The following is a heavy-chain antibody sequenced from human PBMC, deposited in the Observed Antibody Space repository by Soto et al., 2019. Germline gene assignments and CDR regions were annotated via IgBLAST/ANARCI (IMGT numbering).Heavy chain of an antibody. CDR1: GFTFSSYA. V-gene: IGHV3-23*01. Sequence: GGSLRLSCAASGFTFSSYAMSWVRQAPGKGLEWVSAISGSGGSTYYADSVKGRFTISRDNSKNTLYLQMNSLRAEDTAVYYCAKKGYDFWSGYPYYFAYWAQGTLVTVSS. CDR3: AKKGYDFWSGYPYYFAY. D-gene: IGHD3-3*01. J-gene: IGHJ4*02. CDR2: ISGSGGST.